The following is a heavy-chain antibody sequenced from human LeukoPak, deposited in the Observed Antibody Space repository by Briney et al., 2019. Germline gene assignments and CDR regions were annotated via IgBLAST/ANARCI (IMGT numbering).Heavy chain of an antibody. CDR1: GFTFSSYW. CDR2: ISGSGGST. V-gene: IGHV3-23*01. D-gene: IGHD5-12*01. CDR3: AKTRLDIVFDY. J-gene: IGHJ4*02. Sequence: GGSLRLSCAASGFTFSSYWMSWVRQAPGKGLEWVSAISGSGGSTYYADSVKGRFTTSRDNSKNTLYLQMNSLRAEDTAVYYCAKTRLDIVFDYWGQGTLVTVSS.